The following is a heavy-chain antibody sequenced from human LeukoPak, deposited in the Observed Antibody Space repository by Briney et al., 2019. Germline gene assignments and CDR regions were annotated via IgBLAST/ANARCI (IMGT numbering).Heavy chain of an antibody. CDR2: IYWDDDK. J-gene: IGHJ4*02. D-gene: IGHD7-27*01. CDR3: AHRRDWGSDFDY. Sequence: SGPTLVNPTQTLTLTCTFSGFPLSTSGVGVGWIRQPPGKALEWLALIYWDDDKHYSPSLKSSITITKDTSKNQVVLTMTNMDPVDTATYYCAHRRDWGSDFDYWGQGTLVTVSS. V-gene: IGHV2-5*02. CDR1: GFPLSTSGVG.